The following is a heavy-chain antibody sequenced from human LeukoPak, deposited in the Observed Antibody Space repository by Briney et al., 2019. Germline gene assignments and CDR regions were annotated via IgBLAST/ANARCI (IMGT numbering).Heavy chain of an antibody. D-gene: IGHD6-13*01. CDR3: ARDRSSSWYSANVFDI. V-gene: IGHV1-69*05. J-gene: IGHJ3*02. Sequence: SVKVSCKASGGTFSSYAISWVRQAPGQGLEWMGGIIPIFGTANYAQKFQGRVTITTDESTSTAYMELSSLRSEDTAVYYCARDRSSSWYSANVFDIWGQGTMVTVSS. CDR1: GGTFSSYA. CDR2: IIPIFGTA.